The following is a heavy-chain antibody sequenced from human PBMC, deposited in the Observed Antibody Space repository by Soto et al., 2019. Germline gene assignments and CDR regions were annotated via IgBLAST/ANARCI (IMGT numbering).Heavy chain of an antibody. CDR1: GFSFSRYG. Sequence: QVQLVESGGGVVQPGRSLRLSCAASGFSFSRYGMHWVRQAPGKGLEWVAIISYDGTNKYYVDSVKGRFTISRDNSKNTLYLQMNSLRAEDTAVYYCARGDTLPGYWGQGTLVTVPS. V-gene: IGHV3-33*01. CDR3: ARGDTLPGY. CDR2: ISYDGTNK. D-gene: IGHD3-10*01. J-gene: IGHJ4*02.